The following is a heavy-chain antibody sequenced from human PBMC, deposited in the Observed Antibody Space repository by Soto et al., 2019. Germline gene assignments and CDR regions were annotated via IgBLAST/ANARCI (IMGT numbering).Heavy chain of an antibody. V-gene: IGHV3-33*01. CDR3: AREYYDFWSSTNWFDP. CDR1: GFTFRSYG. Sequence: GGSLRLSCAASGFTFRSYGMHWVRQAPGKGLEWVAVIWYDGSNKYYADSVKGRFTISRDNSKNTLYLQMNSLRAEDTAVYYCAREYYDFWSSTNWFDPWGQGTLVTVSS. J-gene: IGHJ5*02. D-gene: IGHD3-3*01. CDR2: IWYDGSNK.